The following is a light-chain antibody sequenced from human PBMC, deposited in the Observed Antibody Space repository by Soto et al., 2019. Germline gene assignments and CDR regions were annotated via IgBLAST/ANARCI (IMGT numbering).Light chain of an antibody. CDR2: EVN. CDR3: CSYTSSGSVV. Sequence: QSALTQPASVSGSPGQSITISCTGTNSDVGKHNAVSWYQQHPGKAPKFIIYEVNKRPSGVSDRFSGSKSDNTASLTLSGLQAEDEADYYCCSYTSSGSVVFGGGTKLTVL. CDR1: NSDVGKHNA. J-gene: IGLJ2*01. V-gene: IGLV2-23*02.